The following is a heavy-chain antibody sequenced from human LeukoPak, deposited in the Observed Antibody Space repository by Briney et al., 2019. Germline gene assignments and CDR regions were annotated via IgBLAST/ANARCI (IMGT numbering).Heavy chain of an antibody. J-gene: IGHJ6*03. CDR1: GGTFSSHG. V-gene: IGHV1-69*05. CDR3: ARGLSPYGDYRYYNYYMDV. CDR2: IIPIFGTA. Sequence: SVKVSCKASGGTFSSHGISWVRQAPGQGLEWMGGIIPIFGTANYAQKFQGRVTITTDESTSTAYMELSSLRSEDTAVYYCARGLSPYGDYRYYNYYMDVWGKGTTVTVSS. D-gene: IGHD4-17*01.